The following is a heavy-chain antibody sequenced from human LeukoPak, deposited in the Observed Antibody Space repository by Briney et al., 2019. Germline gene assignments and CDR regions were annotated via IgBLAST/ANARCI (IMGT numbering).Heavy chain of an antibody. V-gene: IGHV3-21*01. CDR2: ISDSSNYI. J-gene: IGHJ4*02. CDR1: GFTFNTYN. CDR3: ARALPSSWVDS. D-gene: IGHD6-13*01. Sequence: GGSLRLSCAASGFTFNTYNMNWVRQAPGKGLQWVSSISDSSNYIYYADSVKGRFTISRENAKNSLFLQMNSLRAEDTAVYYCARALPSSWVDSWGQGTVVTVSS.